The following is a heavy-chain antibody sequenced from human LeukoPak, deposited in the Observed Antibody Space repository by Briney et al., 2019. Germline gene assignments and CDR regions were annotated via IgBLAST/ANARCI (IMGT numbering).Heavy chain of an antibody. Sequence: PSEILSLTCTVSGGSINNYYWSWIRQPPGKGLELIGYIYYSGSTNYNPSLKSRVTMSVDPSKNQFSLKVNSVTAADTAVYYCARRTGYYDGFDYWGQGTLVTVSS. CDR2: IYYSGST. D-gene: IGHD3/OR15-3a*01. J-gene: IGHJ4*02. CDR3: ARRTGYYDGFDY. CDR1: GGSINNYY. V-gene: IGHV4-59*01.